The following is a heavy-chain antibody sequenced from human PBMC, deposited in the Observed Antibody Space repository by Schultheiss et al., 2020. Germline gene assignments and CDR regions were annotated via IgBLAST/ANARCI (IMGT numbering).Heavy chain of an antibody. J-gene: IGHJ3*02. CDR2: IYYSGST. CDR3: ARDAPHRAFDI. Sequence: SETLSLTCTVSGGSISSSSYYWGWIRQHPGKGLEWIGSIYYSGSTYYNPSLKSRVTISVDTSKNQFSLKLSSVTAADTAVYYCARDAPHRAFDIWGQGTMVTVSS. V-gene: IGHV4-39*07. CDR1: GGSISSSSYY.